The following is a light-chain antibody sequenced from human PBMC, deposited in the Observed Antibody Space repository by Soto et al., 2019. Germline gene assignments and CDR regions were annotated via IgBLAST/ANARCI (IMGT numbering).Light chain of an antibody. CDR2: DAS. J-gene: IGKJ5*01. CDR1: QSVGSY. V-gene: IGKV3-11*01. CDR3: QQRHNWIT. Sequence: EIVLPQSPATLSLSPGERATLSCRASQSVGSYLGWYQQKPGQAPRLLIYDASNRATGIPARFSGSGFGTDFTLTISSLEPEDFAVYYGQQRHNWITFGQGTRLEIK.